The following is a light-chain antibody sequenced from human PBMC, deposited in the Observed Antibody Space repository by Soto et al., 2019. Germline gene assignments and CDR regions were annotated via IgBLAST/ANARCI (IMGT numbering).Light chain of an antibody. Sequence: QSVLTQPASVSGSPGQSITISCTGTSNDVGGYNYVSWYQQHPGKAPKLMIYDVSNRPSGVSNRFSGSKSGNTASLTISGLQAEDEGDYYCSSYTRSNTYVFGTGTKVTVL. CDR1: SNDVGGYNY. J-gene: IGLJ1*01. V-gene: IGLV2-14*03. CDR3: SSYTRSNTYV. CDR2: DVS.